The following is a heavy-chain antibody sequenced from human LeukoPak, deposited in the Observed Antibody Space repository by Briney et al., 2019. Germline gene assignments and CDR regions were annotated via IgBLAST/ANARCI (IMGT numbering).Heavy chain of an antibody. CDR2: IWYDGSNK. J-gene: IGHJ4*02. CDR1: GFTFSSYG. CDR3: AKALLLFYFDSSGPITY. Sequence: GGSLRLSCAASGFTFSSYGMHWVRQAPGKGLEWVAAIWYDGSNKYYADSVKGRFTISRDNSKNTLFLQMNSLRAEDTAVYYCAKALLLFYFDSSGPITYWGQGTLVTVSS. V-gene: IGHV3-33*06. D-gene: IGHD3-22*01.